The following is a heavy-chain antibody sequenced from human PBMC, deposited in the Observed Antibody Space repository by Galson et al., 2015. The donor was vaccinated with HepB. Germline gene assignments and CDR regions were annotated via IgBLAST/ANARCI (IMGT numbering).Heavy chain of an antibody. CDR3: AKAWTGISRFDS. J-gene: IGHJ5*01. CDR1: GFTFSSYA. D-gene: IGHD3/OR15-3a*01. CDR2: ISTSGGST. V-gene: IGHV3-23*01. Sequence: SLRLSCAASGFTFSSYAMSWVRQVPGKGLEWVSGISTSGGSTYYADSVKVRFTVFRDNSKDTLSLQMNSLRADDTAVYYCAKAWTGISRFDSWGQGTLVTVSS.